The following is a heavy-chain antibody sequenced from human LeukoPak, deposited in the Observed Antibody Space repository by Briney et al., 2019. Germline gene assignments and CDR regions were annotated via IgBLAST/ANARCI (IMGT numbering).Heavy chain of an antibody. Sequence: SLRLSCAVSGFDASNIYMNWVGRAAGTGLEAFSVIGSSGPTYYADSVKGRFTISRDTSKNALYLQMHSLRAEDTAVYYCAISGLWFGEFRGLDYWGQGTLVTVSS. CDR3: AISGLWFGEFRGLDY. CDR1: GFDASNIY. D-gene: IGHD3-10*01. V-gene: IGHV3-53*01. J-gene: IGHJ4*02. CDR2: IGSSGPT.